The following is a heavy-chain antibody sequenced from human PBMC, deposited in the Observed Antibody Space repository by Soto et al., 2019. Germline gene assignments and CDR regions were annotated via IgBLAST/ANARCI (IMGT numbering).Heavy chain of an antibody. Sequence: PGGSLRLSCATSGFTFSSNGMSWVRQAPGKGLDWVSGISGSGRNAYYADSVKGRFTISRDNSKNTLFLQMNSLRAEDTAVYYCAKDLLYSNYFGYMDVWGQGTTVTVSS. CDR3: AKDLLYSNYFGYMDV. V-gene: IGHV3-23*01. J-gene: IGHJ6*02. CDR2: ISGSGRNA. CDR1: GFTFSSNG. D-gene: IGHD4-4*01.